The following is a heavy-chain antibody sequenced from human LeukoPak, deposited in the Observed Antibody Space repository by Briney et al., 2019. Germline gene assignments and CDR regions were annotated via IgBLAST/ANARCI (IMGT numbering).Heavy chain of an antibody. V-gene: IGHV3-74*01. J-gene: IGHJ4*02. D-gene: IGHD3-22*01. Sequence: PGGSLRLSCAASGFTFSSYWMRWVRQAPGKGLVWVSRINSDGSSTSYADSVKGRFTISRDNAKNTLYLQMNSLRAEDTAVYYCARVGYYDSSGYLPPIGYWGQGTLVTVSS. CDR3: ARVGYYDSSGYLPPIGY. CDR2: INSDGSST. CDR1: GFTFSSYW.